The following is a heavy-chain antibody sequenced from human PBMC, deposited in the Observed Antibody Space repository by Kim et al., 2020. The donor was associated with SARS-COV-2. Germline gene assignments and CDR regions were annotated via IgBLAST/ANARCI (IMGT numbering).Heavy chain of an antibody. D-gene: IGHD3-10*01. V-gene: IGHV4-39*07. CDR1: GGSISSSSYY. Sequence: SETLSLTCTVSGGSISSSSYYWGWIRQPPGKGLEWIGSIYYSGSTYYNPSLKSRVTISVDTSKNQFSLKLSSVTAADTAVYYCARDQGESSSGSPRGWF. CDR2: IYYSGST. CDR3: ARDQGESSSGSPRGWF. J-gene: IGHJ5*01.